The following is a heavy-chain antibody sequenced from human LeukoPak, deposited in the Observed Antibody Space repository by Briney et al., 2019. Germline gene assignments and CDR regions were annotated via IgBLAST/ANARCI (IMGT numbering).Heavy chain of an antibody. CDR1: GYTFTNYG. J-gene: IGHJ3*01. CDR2: FSTYNGDT. Sequence: ASVKISCKASGYTFTNYGINWVRQAPGQRPEWMGWFSTYNGDTKYAQKLKGRVTLTADTLTSTAYMELRTLISDDTATYYCAIGQGVITWGGADVYDVWGQGTTVIVSS. D-gene: IGHD3-16*01. V-gene: IGHV1-18*01. CDR3: AIGQGVITWGGADVYDV.